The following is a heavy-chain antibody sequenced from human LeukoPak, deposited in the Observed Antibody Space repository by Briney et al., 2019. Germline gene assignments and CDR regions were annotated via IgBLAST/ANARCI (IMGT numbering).Heavy chain of an antibody. J-gene: IGHJ4*02. CDR3: ARGSHGDYFDY. Sequence: ASVKVSCKASGYTFTGYYMHWVRQAPGQGLEWMGWINPNSGGTNYAQNFQGWVTMTRDTSISTAYMELSRLRSDDTAVYYCARGSHGDYFDYWGQGTLVTVSS. CDR1: GYTFTGYY. D-gene: IGHD4-17*01. CDR2: INPNSGGT. V-gene: IGHV1-2*04.